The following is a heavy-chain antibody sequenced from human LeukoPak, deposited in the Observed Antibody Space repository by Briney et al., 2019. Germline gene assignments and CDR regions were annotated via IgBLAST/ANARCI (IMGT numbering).Heavy chain of an antibody. D-gene: IGHD5-18*01. CDR3: ARHLSGITGYTYGRGIDY. CDR2: ISSGGDYL. J-gene: IGHJ4*02. V-gene: IGHV3-21*01. CDR1: GFSFSAHS. Sequence: GGSLRLSCAASGFSFSAHSLNWVRQAPGKGLEWVSSISSGGDYLFYADSVKGRFTISRDNAKTSLYLQMNSLRAEDTAVYYCARHLSGITGYTYGRGIDYWGQGTLVTVSS.